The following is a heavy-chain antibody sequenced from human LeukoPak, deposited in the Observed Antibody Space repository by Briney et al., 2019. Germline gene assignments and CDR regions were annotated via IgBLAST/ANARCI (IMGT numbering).Heavy chain of an antibody. CDR1: GGSFSGYY. V-gene: IGHV4-34*01. Sequence: SSETLSLTCAVYGGSFSGYYWSWIRQPPGKGLEWIGEINHSGSTNYNPSLKSRVTISVDTSKNQFSLKLSSVTAADTAVYYCARGRGQRPYYYYYGMDVWGQGTTVTVSS. J-gene: IGHJ6*02. CDR3: ARGRGQRPYYYYYGMDV. D-gene: IGHD6-25*01. CDR2: INHSGST.